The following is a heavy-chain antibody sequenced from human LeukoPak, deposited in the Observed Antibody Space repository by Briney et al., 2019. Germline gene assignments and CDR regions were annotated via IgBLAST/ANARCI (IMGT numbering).Heavy chain of an antibody. J-gene: IGHJ4*02. CDR2: IWFDGSNK. Sequence: GGSLRLSCAASGFTFSSYNMHWVRQAPVKGLEWVAVIWFDGSNKYYADSVKGRFTISRDNSKNTLYLQMNSLRAEDTAVYYCARSSGSYPDYWGQGTLVTVSS. V-gene: IGHV3-33*01. CDR1: GFTFSSYN. CDR3: ARSSGSYPDY. D-gene: IGHD1-26*01.